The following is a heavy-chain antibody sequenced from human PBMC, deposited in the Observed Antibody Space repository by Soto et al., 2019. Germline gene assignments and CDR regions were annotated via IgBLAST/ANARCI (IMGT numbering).Heavy chain of an antibody. D-gene: IGHD2-2*01. CDR1: GFTFSDYF. V-gene: IGHV3-11*04. Sequence: ESGGGVVKPAGSLRLSSAASGFTFSDYFMSWIRQAPGKGLEWVSFISGSGDNIKYADSVKGRFTISRDNAKNSLYLQMNSLRDEDTAVYYCVRDSARIVVVPRVDGDNWFDPWGQGTLVTVSS. CDR2: ISGSGDNI. J-gene: IGHJ5*02. CDR3: VRDSARIVVVPRVDGDNWFDP.